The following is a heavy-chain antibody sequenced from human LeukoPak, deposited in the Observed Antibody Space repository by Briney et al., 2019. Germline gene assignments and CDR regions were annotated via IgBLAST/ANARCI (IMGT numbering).Heavy chain of an antibody. CDR2: ISSSGSTI. CDR1: GFTFSDYY. CDR3: AGVATAVTSWGVWYFDL. Sequence: EGSLRLSCAASGFTFSDYYMSWIRQAPGKGLEWVSYISSSGSTIYYADSVKGRFTISRDNAKNSLYLQMNSLRAEDTAVYYCAGVATAVTSWGVWYFDLWGHGTLVTVSS. V-gene: IGHV3-11*01. J-gene: IGHJ2*01. D-gene: IGHD4-17*01.